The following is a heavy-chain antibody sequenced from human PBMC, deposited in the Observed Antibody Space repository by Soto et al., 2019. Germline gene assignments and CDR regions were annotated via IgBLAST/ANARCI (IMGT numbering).Heavy chain of an antibody. Sequence: QPQLQESGSGLVKPSQTLSLTCSVSGAYVSSAGYSWSWIRQPPGKGLEWIGYVYQSGRTYGSVTTYYNPSLKSRVTISVDRSTNQFSLKLISVTAADTAVYFCARGQSIVAAIDYFDYWGQGSLVTVSS. V-gene: IGHV4-30-2*05. CDR1: GAYVSSAGYS. D-gene: IGHD5-12*01. CDR3: ARGQSIVAAIDYFDY. CDR2: VYQSGRTYGSVTT. J-gene: IGHJ4*02.